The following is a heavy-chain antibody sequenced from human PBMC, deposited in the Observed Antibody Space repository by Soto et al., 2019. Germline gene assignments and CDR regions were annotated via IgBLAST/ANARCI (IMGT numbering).Heavy chain of an antibody. Sequence: ASVKVSCKASGYTFTGYYMHWVRQAPGQGLEWMGWINPNSGGTNYAQKFQGWVTMTRDTSISTAYMELSRLRSDDTAVYYCARDGGRLRYFDWSNHFDYWGQGTLVTVSS. CDR3: ARDGGRLRYFDWSNHFDY. CDR2: INPNSGGT. D-gene: IGHD3-9*01. V-gene: IGHV1-2*04. J-gene: IGHJ4*02. CDR1: GYTFTGYY.